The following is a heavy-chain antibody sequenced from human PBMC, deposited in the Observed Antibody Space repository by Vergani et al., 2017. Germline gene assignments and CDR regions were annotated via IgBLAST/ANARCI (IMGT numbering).Heavy chain of an antibody. CDR2: ISAYNGNT. CDR1: GYTFTSYY. V-gene: IGHV1-18*04. CDR3: ARVAIVLMVYARGWFDP. D-gene: IGHD2-8*01. Sequence: QVQLVQSGAEVKKPGASVKVSCKASGYTFTSYYMHWVRQAPGQGLEWMGWISAYNGNTNYAQKLQGRVTMTTDTSTSTAYMELRSLRSDDTAVYYCARVAIVLMVYARGWFDPWGQGTLVTVSS. J-gene: IGHJ5*02.